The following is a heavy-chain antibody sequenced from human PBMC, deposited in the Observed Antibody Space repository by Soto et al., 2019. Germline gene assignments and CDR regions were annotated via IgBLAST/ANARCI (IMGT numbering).Heavy chain of an antibody. CDR1: GYTFTSYG. J-gene: IGHJ4*02. D-gene: IGHD3-16*02. Sequence: QVQLVQSGAEVKKPGASVKVSCKASGYTFTSYGISWVRQAPGQGLEWMGWISAYNGNTNYAQKHQGRVTMTTDTSTSTAYMELRSLRSDDTAVYYCARDLPRMITFGGVIVYWGQGTLVTVSS. CDR3: ARDLPRMITFGGVIVY. V-gene: IGHV1-18*04. CDR2: ISAYNGNT.